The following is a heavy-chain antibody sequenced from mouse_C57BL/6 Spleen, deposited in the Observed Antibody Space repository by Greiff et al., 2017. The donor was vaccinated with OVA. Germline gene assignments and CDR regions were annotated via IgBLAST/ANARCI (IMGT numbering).Heavy chain of an antibody. J-gene: IGHJ2*01. CDR1: GYTFTSYW. V-gene: IGHV1-69*01. D-gene: IGHD2-1*01. Sequence: QVQLQQPGAELVMPGASVKLSCKASGYTFTSYWMHWVKQRPGQGLEWIGEIDPSDSYTNYNQKFKGKSTLTVDKSSSTAYMQLSSLTSEDSAVYYCGRRLYYGNYGFDYWGQGTTLTVSS. CDR3: GRRLYYGNYGFDY. CDR2: IDPSDSYT.